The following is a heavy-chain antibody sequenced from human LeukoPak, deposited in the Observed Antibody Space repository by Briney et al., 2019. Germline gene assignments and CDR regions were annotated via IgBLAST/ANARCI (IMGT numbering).Heavy chain of an antibody. D-gene: IGHD5-24*01. CDR1: GFTFSSYW. J-gene: IGHJ4*02. CDR2: ISDSGGST. V-gene: IGHV3-23*01. CDR3: AKGVEMATITDYFDY. Sequence: SGGSLRLSCSASGFTFSSYWMSWVRQAPGKGLEWVSAISDSGGSTYYADSVKGRFTISRDNSKNTLYLQMNSLRAEDTAVYYCAKGVEMATITDYFDYWGQGTLVTVSS.